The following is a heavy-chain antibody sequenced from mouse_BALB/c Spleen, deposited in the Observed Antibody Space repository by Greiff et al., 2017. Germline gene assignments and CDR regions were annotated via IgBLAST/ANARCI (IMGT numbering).Heavy chain of an antibody. CDR1: GYSITSGYY. J-gene: IGHJ4*01. Sequence: DVKLQESGPGLVKPSQSLSLTCSVTGYSITSGYYWNWIRQFPGNKLEWMGYISYDGSNNYNPSLKNRISITRDTSKNQFFLKLNSVTTEDTATYYCARDPYRYGSMDYWGQGTSVTVSS. CDR3: ARDPYRYGSMDY. CDR2: ISYDGSN. D-gene: IGHD2-14*01. V-gene: IGHV3-6*02.